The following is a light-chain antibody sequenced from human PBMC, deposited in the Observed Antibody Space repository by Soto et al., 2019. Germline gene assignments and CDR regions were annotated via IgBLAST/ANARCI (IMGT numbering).Light chain of an antibody. CDR1: QSVSSN. CDR2: GAS. Sequence: EIVMTQSPATLSVSPGERATLSCRASQSVSSNLAWYQQKPGQAPRLLIYGASTRATGIPARFSGSGSGTEFTITISSLPSEDFAVYYCQQYNNWPSLFGPGTKVDIK. CDR3: QQYNNWPSL. V-gene: IGKV3-15*01. J-gene: IGKJ3*01.